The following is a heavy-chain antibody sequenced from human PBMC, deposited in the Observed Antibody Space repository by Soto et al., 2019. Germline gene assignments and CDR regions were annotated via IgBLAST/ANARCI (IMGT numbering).Heavy chain of an antibody. J-gene: IGHJ4*02. Sequence: QVQLQDSGPGLVKPSETLSLTCTVPDASITNYYWSWIRQPPGKGLEWIGYMYYSGNTYYNAFLKRPVTMSIATPKTQFYLKLSSVTVADTAVYYCARQGKRYSYDTSGYHLDYWGQGTLVTVSS. CDR1: DASITNYY. CDR2: MYYSGNT. V-gene: IGHV4-59*08. CDR3: ARQGKRYSYDTSGYHLDY. D-gene: IGHD3-22*01.